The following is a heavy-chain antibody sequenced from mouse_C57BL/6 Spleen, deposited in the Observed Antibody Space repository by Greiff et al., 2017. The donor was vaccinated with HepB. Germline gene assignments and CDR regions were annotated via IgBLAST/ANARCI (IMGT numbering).Heavy chain of an antibody. CDR3: ARYRYDFYAMDY. CDR2: IYPGDGDT. V-gene: IGHV1-80*01. CDR1: GYAFSSYW. J-gene: IGHJ4*01. Sequence: VQLQESGAELVKPGASVKISCKASGYAFSSYWMNWVKQRPGKGLEWIGQIYPGDGDTNYNGKFKGKATLTADKSSSTAYMQLSSLTSEDSAVYFCARYRYDFYAMDYWGQGTSVTVSS. D-gene: IGHD2-12*01.